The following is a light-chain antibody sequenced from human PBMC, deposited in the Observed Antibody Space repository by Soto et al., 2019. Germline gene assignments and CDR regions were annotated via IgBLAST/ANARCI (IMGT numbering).Light chain of an antibody. J-gene: IGKJ4*01. CDR2: GAS. CDR1: QNIGTY. CDR3: QQSYTSPPALT. V-gene: IGKV1-39*01. Sequence: DIQMTQSPSSLSASVGDRVTITCRASQNIGTYLHWYQQKPGKAPKLLIYGASSLQSGVPSRFSGSGSGTDFTRTVSSLQPEDFATYYCQQSYTSPPALTFGGGTKVEI.